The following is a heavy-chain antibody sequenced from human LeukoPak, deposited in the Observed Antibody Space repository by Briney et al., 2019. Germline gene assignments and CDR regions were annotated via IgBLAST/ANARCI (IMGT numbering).Heavy chain of an antibody. Sequence: SETLSLTCTVSGGSISSYYWSWIRQPAGKGLEWIGRIYTSGSTNYNPSLKSRVTMSVDTSKNQFSLKLSSVTAADTAVYYCARGGGITMIPSYFDYWGQGTLVTVSS. V-gene: IGHV4-4*07. CDR3: ARGGGITMIPSYFDY. J-gene: IGHJ4*02. CDR2: IYTSGST. CDR1: GGSISSYY. D-gene: IGHD3-22*01.